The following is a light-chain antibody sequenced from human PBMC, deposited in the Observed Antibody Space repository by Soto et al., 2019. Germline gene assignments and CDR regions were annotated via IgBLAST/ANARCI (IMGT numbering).Light chain of an antibody. CDR1: QSLLHSNGYNY. CDR2: LGS. CDR3: QQYNNWPWT. Sequence: DVVMPPSPVSLPVTAGEPDSISSKSSQSLLHSNGYNYLDWYLQKPGQSPQLLIYLGSNRASGVPDRFSGSGSGTDFTLTISSLQSEDLAVYYCQQYNNWPWTFGQGTKVDIK. J-gene: IGKJ1*01. V-gene: IGKV2-28*01.